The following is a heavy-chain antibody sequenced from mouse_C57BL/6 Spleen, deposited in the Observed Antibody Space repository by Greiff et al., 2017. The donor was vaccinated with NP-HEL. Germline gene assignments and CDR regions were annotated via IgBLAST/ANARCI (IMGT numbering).Heavy chain of an antibody. V-gene: IGHV5-4*03. CDR2: ISDGGSYT. J-gene: IGHJ4*01. D-gene: IGHD2-1*01. CDR3: AGYYGNYGGAMDY. Sequence: EVKLVESGGGLVKPGGSLKLSCAASGFTFSSYAMSWVRQTPEKRLEWVATISDGGSYTYYPDNVKGRFTISRDNAKNNLYLQMSHLKSEDTAMYYCAGYYGNYGGAMDYWGQGTSVTVSS. CDR1: GFTFSSYA.